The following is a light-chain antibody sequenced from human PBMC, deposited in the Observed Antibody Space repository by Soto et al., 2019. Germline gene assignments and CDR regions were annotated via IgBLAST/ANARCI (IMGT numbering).Light chain of an antibody. J-gene: IGKJ1*01. CDR1: QTVSSNY. CDR2: RAS. Sequence: EIVLTQSPGTLSLSPGERATLSCRASQTVSSNYLAWYQQKPGQAPRLLIYRASSRATGIPDRFSGSGSGTDFSLTISRLEPEVFAVYYCQQYGTRWTFGQGTKVEFK. CDR3: QQYGTRWT. V-gene: IGKV3-20*01.